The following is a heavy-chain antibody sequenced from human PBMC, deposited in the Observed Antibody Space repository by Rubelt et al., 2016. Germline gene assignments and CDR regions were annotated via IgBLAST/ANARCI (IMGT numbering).Heavy chain of an antibody. CDR2: INAGNGNT. Sequence: QVQLVQFGAEVKKPGASVKVSCKASGYTFTSYAMHWVRQAPGQRLACMGWINAGNGNTKYSQKFQGQVTITRDTSASTAYMELSSLRSEDTAVYYCAGERDIVVVPAAIRALYWGQGTLVTVSS. CDR3: AGERDIVVVPAAIRALY. V-gene: IGHV1-3*01. CDR1: GYTFTSYA. D-gene: IGHD2-2*01. J-gene: IGHJ4*02.